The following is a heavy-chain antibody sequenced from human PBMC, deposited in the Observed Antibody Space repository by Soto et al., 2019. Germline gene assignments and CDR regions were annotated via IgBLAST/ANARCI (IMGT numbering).Heavy chain of an antibody. CDR3: ARDRAVTHDAFDI. V-gene: IGHV3-48*01. J-gene: IGHJ3*02. CDR2: ISSSSSTI. D-gene: IGHD4-17*01. Sequence: PGGSLRLSCAASGFTFSSYSMNWVRQAPGKGLEWVSYISSSSSTIYYADSVKGRFTISRDNAKNSLYLQMNSLRAEDTAVYYCARDRAVTHDAFDIWGQGTMVTVSS. CDR1: GFTFSSYS.